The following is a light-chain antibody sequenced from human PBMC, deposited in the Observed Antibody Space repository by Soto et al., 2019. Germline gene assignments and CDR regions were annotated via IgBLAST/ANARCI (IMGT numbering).Light chain of an antibody. Sequence: EIVLTQSPGTLSLSPGERATLSCRASQSVGSDFIAWYQQTPGQPPRILIFGASGRATGIPDRFSGSGSGTDFTLTSSRLEPEDFAVYYCQQYGSLSWAFGQGTKVEMK. CDR1: QSVGSDF. CDR2: GAS. CDR3: QQYGSLSWA. J-gene: IGKJ1*01. V-gene: IGKV3-20*01.